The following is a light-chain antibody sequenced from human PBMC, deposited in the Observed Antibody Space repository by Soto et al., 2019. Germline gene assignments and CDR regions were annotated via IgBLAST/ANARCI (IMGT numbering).Light chain of an antibody. CDR1: QSLSGNY. J-gene: IGKJ1*01. Sequence: EIVLTQSPGTLSLSPGDRATLSCRASQSLSGNYLAWYQQYPGQASRLLIFGASSRATGIPDRFSGSGSGTDFTLTISRLEPEDFAVYFCQQFGSSPPWTFGQGTKVDI. CDR3: QQFGSSPPWT. CDR2: GAS. V-gene: IGKV3-20*01.